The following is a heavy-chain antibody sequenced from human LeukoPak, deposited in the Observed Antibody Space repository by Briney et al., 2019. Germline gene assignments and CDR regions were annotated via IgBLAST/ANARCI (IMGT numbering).Heavy chain of an antibody. J-gene: IGHJ4*02. D-gene: IGHD3-10*01. CDR2: VYHRGSA. CDR1: GGSISTYY. Sequence: SETLSLTCSVSGGSISTYYWAWIRQPPGKGLEWVGYVYHRGSANYTPSLRSRVTISVDTSKNQLSLTLTSVTAADAAVYYCARGGDYYVSGSYLAYWGQGTLVTVSS. CDR3: ARGGDYYVSGSYLAY. V-gene: IGHV4-59*13.